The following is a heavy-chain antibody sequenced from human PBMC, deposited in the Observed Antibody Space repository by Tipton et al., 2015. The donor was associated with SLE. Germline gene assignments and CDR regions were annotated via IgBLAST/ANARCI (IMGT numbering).Heavy chain of an antibody. V-gene: IGHV4-31*03. J-gene: IGHJ4*02. CDR1: GGSISSGGYY. CDR2: IYYSGST. D-gene: IGHD3-22*01. CDR3: ARETKYYYDSSGYFDY. Sequence: TLSLTCTVSGGSISSGGYYWSWIRQHPGKGLEWIGYIYYSGSTYYNPSLKSRVTISVDTSKNQFSLKLSSVTAADTAVYYCARETKYYYDSSGYFDYWGQGTLVTVSS.